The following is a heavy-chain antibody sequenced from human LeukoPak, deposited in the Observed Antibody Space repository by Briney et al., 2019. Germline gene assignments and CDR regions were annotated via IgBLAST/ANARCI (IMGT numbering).Heavy chain of an antibody. CDR2: INHSGST. J-gene: IGHJ6*03. Sequence: SETLSLTCAVYGGSFSGYYWSWIRQPPGKGLEWIGEINHSGSTNYNPSLKSRVTISVDTSKNQFSLKLSSVTAADTAVYYCARVGQYCSSNSCYQTRYYYYYYMDVWGKGTTVTVSS. CDR1: GGSFSGYY. D-gene: IGHD2-2*01. V-gene: IGHV4-34*01. CDR3: ARVGQYCSSNSCYQTRYYYYYYMDV.